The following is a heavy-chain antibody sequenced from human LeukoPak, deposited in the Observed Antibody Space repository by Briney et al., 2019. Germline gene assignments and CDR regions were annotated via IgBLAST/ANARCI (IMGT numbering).Heavy chain of an antibody. V-gene: IGHV4-39*07. Sequence: SETLSLTCTVSGGSISSGSYYWSWIRQPPGKGLEFIGEINRSGSTTYNPSLKSRVTISIDTSKNQFSLNLSSVTAADTAVYYCARVLPRDFWSGYYRFDPWGQGTQVTVSS. CDR1: GGSISSGSYY. J-gene: IGHJ5*02. CDR2: INRSGST. CDR3: ARVLPRDFWSGYYRFDP. D-gene: IGHD3-3*01.